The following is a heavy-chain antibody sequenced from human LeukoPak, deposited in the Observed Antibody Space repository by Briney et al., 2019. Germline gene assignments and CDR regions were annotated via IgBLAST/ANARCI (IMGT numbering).Heavy chain of an antibody. CDR1: GFTFSSYS. V-gene: IGHV3-21*01. Sequence: GGSLRLSCAASGFTFSSYSMNWVRQAPGKGLEWVSSISSSSSYIYYADSVKGRFTISRDNAMNSLYLQMNSLRAEDTAVYYCARGRYNWNYAVDYWGQGTLVTDSS. D-gene: IGHD1-7*01. CDR2: ISSSSSYI. J-gene: IGHJ4*02. CDR3: ARGRYNWNYAVDY.